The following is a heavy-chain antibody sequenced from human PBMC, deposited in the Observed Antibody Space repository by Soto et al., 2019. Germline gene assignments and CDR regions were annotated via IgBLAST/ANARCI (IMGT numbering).Heavy chain of an antibody. CDR1: GFRFGDYG. CDR2: ISTEPFGVTT. Sequence: DVQLVESGGGLVQPGRSLRLSCATSGFRFGDYGMSWFRQAPGKGLEWVGFISTEPFGVTTQYAASVKGRFTITRDDSKSIADLQMNSLKTEDTAVYYCSRKVTLSRVVLPTHWFDSWGQGTLVTVSS. J-gene: IGHJ5*01. V-gene: IGHV3-49*03. CDR3: SRKVTLSRVVLPTHWFDS. D-gene: IGHD3-3*01.